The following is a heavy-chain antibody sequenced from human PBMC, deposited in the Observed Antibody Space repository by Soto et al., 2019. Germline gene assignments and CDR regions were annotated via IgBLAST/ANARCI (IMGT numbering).Heavy chain of an antibody. CDR2: INHSGST. D-gene: IGHD3-9*01. V-gene: IGHV4-34*01. CDR3: ARGSTKYFDWLNKRAFTY. CDR1: GGSFSGYY. Sequence: SETLSLTCAVYGGSFSGYYWSWIRQPPGKRLEWIGEINHSGSTNYNPSLKSRVTISVDTSKNQFSLKLSSVTAADTAVYYCARGSTKYFDWLNKRAFTYWGQGTLVTVSS. J-gene: IGHJ4*02.